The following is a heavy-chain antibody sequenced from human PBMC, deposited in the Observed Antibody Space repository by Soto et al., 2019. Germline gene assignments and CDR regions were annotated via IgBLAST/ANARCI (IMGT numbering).Heavy chain of an antibody. CDR2: IYHSGTI. J-gene: IGHJ5*02. CDR3: ARAQFYSGSGNYNSLMFDP. V-gene: IGHV4-30-2*01. CDR1: GGSIFGAGYS. Sequence: SETLSLTCAVSGGSIFGAGYSVSCMRQPPGVGREWIGYIYHSGTILYNPSLKTRLTISLDMSNNKFSLTLNSVTAADAAVYYCARAQFYSGSGNYNSLMFDPWGQGTQVTVSS. D-gene: IGHD3-10*01.